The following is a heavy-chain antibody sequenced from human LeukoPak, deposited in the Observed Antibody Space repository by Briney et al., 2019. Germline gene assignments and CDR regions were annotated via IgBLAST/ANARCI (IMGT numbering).Heavy chain of an antibody. CDR1: GFILSNNW. V-gene: IGHV3-7*05. CDR3: ARDSDRRSDY. D-gene: IGHD3-22*01. CDR2: INERGSEK. J-gene: IGHJ4*02. Sequence: GGSLRLSCAASGFILSNNWMSWVRQAPGKGLEWLATINERGSEKHYVDSVKGRFTISRDSAKNSLYLQINSLRVEATAVYYCARDSDRRSDYWGQGTLVTVSS.